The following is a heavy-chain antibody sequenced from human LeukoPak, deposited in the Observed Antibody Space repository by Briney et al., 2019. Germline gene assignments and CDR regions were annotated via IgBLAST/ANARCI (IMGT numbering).Heavy chain of an antibody. CDR2: IYSGGTT. Sequence: GGSLRLSCAASGFIVSSNYMSWVRRAPGKGLEWVSVIYSGGTTYYADSVKGRFTISRDNSNNTLYLQMNSLRAEDTAVYYCARGPVTRFEIWGQGTMVRVSS. CDR1: GFIVSSNY. D-gene: IGHD4-17*01. J-gene: IGHJ3*02. V-gene: IGHV3-53*01. CDR3: ARGPVTRFEI.